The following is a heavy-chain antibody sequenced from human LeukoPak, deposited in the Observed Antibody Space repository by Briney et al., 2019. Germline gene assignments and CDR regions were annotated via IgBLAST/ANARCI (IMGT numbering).Heavy chain of an antibody. CDR1: GYTLTELS. D-gene: IGHD3-9*01. CDR2: FDPEDGET. V-gene: IGHV1-24*01. CDR3: ATRPAADYDILTGDDWFDP. J-gene: IGHJ5*02. Sequence: ASVKVSCKVSGYTLTELSMHWVRQAPGKGLEWMGSFDPEDGETIYAQKFQGRVTMTEDTSTDTAYMELSSLRSEDTAVYYCATRPAADYDILTGDDWFDPWGQGTLVTVSS.